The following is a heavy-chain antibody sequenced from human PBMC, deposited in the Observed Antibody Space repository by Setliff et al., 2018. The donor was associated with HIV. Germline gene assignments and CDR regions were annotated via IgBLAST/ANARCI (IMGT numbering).Heavy chain of an antibody. CDR3: ARGLSFYDPGGFDY. CDR2: VNRGRRT. J-gene: IGHJ4*02. Sequence: PSETLSLTCALYGGSFSDYYWSWIRQPPGMGLEWIGEVNRGRRTNYNPSLKSRVTISVDTSKNQFSLKLSSVTAADTAVYYCARGLSFYDPGGFDYWGQGTLVTVSS. D-gene: IGHD3-22*01. V-gene: IGHV4-34*01. CDR1: GGSFSDYY.